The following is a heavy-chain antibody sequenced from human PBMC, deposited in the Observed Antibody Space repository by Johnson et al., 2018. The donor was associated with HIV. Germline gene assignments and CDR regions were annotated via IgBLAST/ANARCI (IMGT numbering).Heavy chain of an antibody. CDR1: GFTFSDYS. CDR3: AKDLRGGYYYAGAFDI. CDR2: ISGSGSTI. D-gene: IGHD3-22*01. V-gene: IGHV3-11*01. Sequence: QVQLVESGGGLVKPGGSLRLSCAASGFTFSDYSMTWIRQAPGKGLEWVSYISGSGSTIYYEDSVKGRFTISRDNSKNTLYLQMNSLRAEDTAVYYGAKDLRGGYYYAGAFDIWGQGTMVTVSS. J-gene: IGHJ3*02.